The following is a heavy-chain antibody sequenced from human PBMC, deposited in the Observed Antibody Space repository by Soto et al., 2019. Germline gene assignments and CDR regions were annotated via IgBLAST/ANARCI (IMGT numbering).Heavy chain of an antibody. V-gene: IGHV3-23*01. Sequence: EVQLLESGAGLVQPGGSLRLSCAASGFTFSSYAMSWVRQAPGKGLEWVSAISGSGGSTYYADSVKGRFTISRDNSKNTLYLQMNSLRAEDTAVYYCAKYYYYYYGMDVWGQGTTVTVSS. CDR2: ISGSGGST. CDR3: AKYYYYYYGMDV. CDR1: GFTFSSYA. J-gene: IGHJ6*02.